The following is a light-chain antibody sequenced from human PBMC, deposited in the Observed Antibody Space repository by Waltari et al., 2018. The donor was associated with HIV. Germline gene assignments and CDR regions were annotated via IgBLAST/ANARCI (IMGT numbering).Light chain of an antibody. J-gene: IGLJ2*01. CDR2: EVT. CDR1: SRDIGASDF. V-gene: IGLV2-8*01. CDR3: SSYGDSLKVL. Sequence: QSALTQPPSASGSLGQPVTISCPGSSRDIGASDFVSWFHKHPHSAPKLLLYEVTRRPSTVSDRFSGSRSGNTAFLTVAGLQPDDEATYFCSSYGDSLKVLFGGGTNVTVL.